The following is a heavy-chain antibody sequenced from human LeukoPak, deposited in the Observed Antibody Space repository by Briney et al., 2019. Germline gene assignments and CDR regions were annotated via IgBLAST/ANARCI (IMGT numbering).Heavy chain of an antibody. Sequence: SVKVSCKASGGTFSSYAISWVRQAPGQGLEWMGRIIPIFGIANYAQKFQGRVTITADKSTSTAYMELSSLRSEDTAVYYCARGGVVFDYDSSGYFREGLFDYWGQGTLVTVSS. V-gene: IGHV1-69*04. CDR1: GGTFSSYA. J-gene: IGHJ4*02. D-gene: IGHD3-22*01. CDR3: ARGGVVFDYDSSGYFREGLFDY. CDR2: IIPIFGIA.